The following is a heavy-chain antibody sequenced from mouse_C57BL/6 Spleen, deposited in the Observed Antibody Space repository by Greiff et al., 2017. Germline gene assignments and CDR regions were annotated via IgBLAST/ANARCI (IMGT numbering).Heavy chain of an antibody. CDR2: LDPETGGT. CDR3: TRDYYGSSYYAIAY. CDR1: GYTFTDYE. Sequence: QVQLKQSGAELVRPGASVTLSCKASGYTFTDYEMHWVKQTPVQGREWIGALDPETGGTAYNQKFKGKAILTADNSSSTAYMELRSLTSEDSAVYYCTRDYYGSSYYAIAYWGQGTSVTVSA. V-gene: IGHV1-15*01. J-gene: IGHJ4*01. D-gene: IGHD1-1*01.